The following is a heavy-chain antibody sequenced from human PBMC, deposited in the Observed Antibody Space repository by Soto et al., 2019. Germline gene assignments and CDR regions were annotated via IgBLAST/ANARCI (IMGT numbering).Heavy chain of an antibody. CDR2: MNPNSGNT. CDR3: ARGRSIAARPGGEGY. D-gene: IGHD6-6*01. CDR1: GYPFTSYD. Sequence: ASVKVSCKASGYPFTSYDINWGRQATGQGLEWMGWMNPNSGNTGYAQKFQGRVTMTRNTSISTAYMELSSLRSEDTAEYYCARGRSIAARPGGEGYWGQGTLVTVAS. V-gene: IGHV1-8*01. J-gene: IGHJ4*02.